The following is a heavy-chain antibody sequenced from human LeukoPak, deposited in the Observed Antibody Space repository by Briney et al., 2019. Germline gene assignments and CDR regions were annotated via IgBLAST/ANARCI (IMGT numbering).Heavy chain of an antibody. D-gene: IGHD3-9*01. CDR2: TYYRSKWYN. CDR3: ARMPLTGYHRRDAFDI. CDR1: GDSVSSNSAA. J-gene: IGHJ3*02. Sequence: SQTLSLTCAISGDSVSSNSAAWNWIRQSPSRGLEWLGRTYYRSKWYNDYAVSVKSRITINPDTSKNQFSLQLNSVTPEDTAVYYCARMPLTGYHRRDAFDIWGQGTMVTVSS. V-gene: IGHV6-1*01.